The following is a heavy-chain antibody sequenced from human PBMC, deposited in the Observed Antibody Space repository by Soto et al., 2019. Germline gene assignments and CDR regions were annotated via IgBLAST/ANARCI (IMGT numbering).Heavy chain of an antibody. Sequence: QLQLQESGPGLVKPSETLSLTCTVSGGSISDDTYYWGWIRQPPGKGLEWIGSIYYSGTSSYNPSLKTRVTMSVATCKMQLSLRMTPVTAADTAVYYCATLHCYSPHCVPLDPWGQGTLVIVSS. CDR2: IYYSGTS. CDR1: GGSISDDTYY. J-gene: IGHJ5*02. D-gene: IGHD1-26*01. CDR3: ATLHCYSPHCVPLDP. V-gene: IGHV4-39*01.